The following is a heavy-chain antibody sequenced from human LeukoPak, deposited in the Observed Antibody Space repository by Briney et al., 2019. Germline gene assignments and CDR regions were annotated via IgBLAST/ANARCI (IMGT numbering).Heavy chain of an antibody. J-gene: IGHJ4*02. Sequence: GSLRPSFAASGFHFRSYWMSWVPPAPGKGLEWVANINQDGNEKYFVDSVKGRFTISRDNAKNSLYLQMNSLRAEDTAVYYCARVEFSIGWSFDYWGQGTLVTVSS. CDR2: INQDGNEK. V-gene: IGHV3-7*01. CDR1: GFHFRSYW. D-gene: IGHD6-19*01. CDR3: ARVEFSIGWSFDY.